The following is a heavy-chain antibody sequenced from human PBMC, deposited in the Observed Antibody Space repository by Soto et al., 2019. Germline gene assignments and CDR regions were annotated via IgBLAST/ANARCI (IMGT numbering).Heavy chain of an antibody. D-gene: IGHD2-8*02. CDR3: ARADVMLVAIITTLIDN. CDR2: IKHDGTEK. V-gene: IGHV3-7*03. Sequence: EVQLVESGGGLVQPGGSLRLSCVASGFTFSNYWMSWVRQAPGQGLEWVANIKHDGTEKYYVDSVKGRFTISRDNAKNSLYLQMNSLRAEDTAVYYCARADVMLVAIITTLIDNWGQGTLVTVSS. CDR1: GFTFSNYW. J-gene: IGHJ4*02.